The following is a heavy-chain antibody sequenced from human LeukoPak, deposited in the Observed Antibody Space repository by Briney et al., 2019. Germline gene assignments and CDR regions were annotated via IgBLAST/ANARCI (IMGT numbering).Heavy chain of an antibody. Sequence: GGSLRLSCAASGFTFSSYGMHWVRQAPGKGLEWVEVISYDGSNKYYADSVKGRFTISRDNSKNTLYLQMNSLRAEDTAVYYCAKTGIAVAGRGPFDYWGQGTLVTVSS. V-gene: IGHV3-30*18. CDR3: AKTGIAVAGRGPFDY. D-gene: IGHD6-19*01. J-gene: IGHJ4*02. CDR2: ISYDGSNK. CDR1: GFTFSSYG.